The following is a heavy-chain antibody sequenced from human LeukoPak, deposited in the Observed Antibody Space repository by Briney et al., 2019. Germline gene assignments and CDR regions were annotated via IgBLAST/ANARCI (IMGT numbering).Heavy chain of an antibody. J-gene: IGHJ6*02. V-gene: IGHV4-4*02. Sequence: SETLSLTCTVSGGSISSSNWWSWVRQPPGKGLEWIGEIYHSGSTNYNPSLKSRVTISVDKSKNQFSLKLSSVTAADTAVHYCASVAHYYGMDVWGQGTTVTVSS. CDR1: GGSISSSNW. D-gene: IGHD2-21*01. CDR3: ASVAHYYGMDV. CDR2: IYHSGST.